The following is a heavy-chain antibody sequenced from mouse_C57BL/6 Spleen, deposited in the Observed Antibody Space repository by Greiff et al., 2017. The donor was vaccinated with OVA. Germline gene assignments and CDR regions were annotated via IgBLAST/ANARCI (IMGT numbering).Heavy chain of an antibody. V-gene: IGHV1-82*01. CDR1: GYAFSSSW. CDR2: IYPGDGDT. CDR3: ARRDYYRYFDV. J-gene: IGHJ1*03. Sequence: QVQLQQSGPELVKPGASVKISCKASGYAFSSSWMNWVKQRPGKGLEWIGRIYPGDGDTNYNGKFKGKATLTADKSSSTAYMQLSSLTSEDSAVYFCARRDYYRYFDVWGTGTTVTVSS. D-gene: IGHD2-4*01.